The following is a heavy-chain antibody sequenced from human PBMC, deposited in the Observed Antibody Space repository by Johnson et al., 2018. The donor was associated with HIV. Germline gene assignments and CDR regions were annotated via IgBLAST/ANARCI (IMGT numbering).Heavy chain of an antibody. D-gene: IGHD6-6*01. CDR3: ARDRGAGSSGAFDI. Sequence: QVQLVESGGGLVQPGGSLRLSCAASGFTFSNYWMSWVRQAPGKGLEWVAVISYDGSNKYYADSVKGRFTISRDNSKNTLYLKMNSLRAEDTAVYYCARDRGAGSSGAFDIWGQGTMVTVSS. V-gene: IGHV3-30*03. J-gene: IGHJ3*02. CDR1: GFTFSNYW. CDR2: ISYDGSNK.